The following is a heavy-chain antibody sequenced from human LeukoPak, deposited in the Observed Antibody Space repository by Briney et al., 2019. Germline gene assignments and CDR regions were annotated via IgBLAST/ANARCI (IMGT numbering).Heavy chain of an antibody. Sequence: GGSLRLSCAASGFTFTNCSMHWVRQAPGKGLEWVASISFDGGNKYYTDSVEGRFTISRDNSKNTLYLRMNSLRAEDTAVYSCARDRQRLGLFDSWGQGTLVTVSS. CDR1: GFTFTNCS. CDR2: ISFDGGNK. V-gene: IGHV3-30-3*01. J-gene: IGHJ4*02. CDR3: ARDRQRLGLFDS. D-gene: IGHD6-25*01.